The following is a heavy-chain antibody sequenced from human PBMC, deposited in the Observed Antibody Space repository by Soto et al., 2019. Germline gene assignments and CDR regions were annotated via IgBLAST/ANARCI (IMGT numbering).Heavy chain of an antibody. CDR2: IWYGGSNK. CDR3: ARDFRRRRGYSNPLVSFDI. Sequence: QVQLVESGGGVVQPGRSLRLSCAASGFTFSSYGMHWVRQAPGKGLEWVAVIWYGGSNKYYADSVKGRFTISRDNSKNTLYLQMNSLRAEDTAVYYCARDFRRRRGYSNPLVSFDIWGQGTMVTVSS. CDR1: GFTFSSYG. J-gene: IGHJ3*02. D-gene: IGHD4-4*01. V-gene: IGHV3-33*01.